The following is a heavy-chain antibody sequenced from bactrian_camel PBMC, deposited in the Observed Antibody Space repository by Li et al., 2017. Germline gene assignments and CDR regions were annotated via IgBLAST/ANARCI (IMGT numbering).Heavy chain of an antibody. CDR3: AADSPPWVGRCPAYYNY. Sequence: HVQLVESGGGSVQAGGSLTLSCAASELAFSSYWMGWFRQAPGKEREGVAAIRSDGTTAYADSVKGRFTISQDNAKNTLYLQMNSLKPEDTAMYYCAADSPPWVGRCPAYYNYRGRGTQVTVS. J-gene: IGHJ4*01. CDR1: ELAFSSYW. V-gene: IGHV3S57*01. CDR2: IRSDGTT. D-gene: IGHD5*01.